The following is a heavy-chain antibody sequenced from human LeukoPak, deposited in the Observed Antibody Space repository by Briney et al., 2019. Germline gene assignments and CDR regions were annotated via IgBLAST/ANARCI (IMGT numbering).Heavy chain of an antibody. Sequence: GGSLRLSCVASGFTFSSSWMTWVRQMPGKGLEWMGIIYPGDSDTRYSPSFQGQVTISADKSISTAYLQWSSLKASDTAMYYCARSVAVAGITLLDYWGQGTLVTVSS. CDR1: GFTFSSSW. V-gene: IGHV5-51*01. J-gene: IGHJ4*02. D-gene: IGHD6-19*01. CDR2: IYPGDSDT. CDR3: ARSVAVAGITLLDY.